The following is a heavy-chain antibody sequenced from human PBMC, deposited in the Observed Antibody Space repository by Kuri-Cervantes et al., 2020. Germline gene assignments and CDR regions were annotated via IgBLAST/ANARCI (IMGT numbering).Heavy chain of an antibody. Sequence: LSLTCAASRFTFSDHSMHWVRQALGKGLEWMAIISYDGNNKFYADSVKGRSDISKDNSKNILYLQMDSLTTEDTAVYLCAREGYSSGRAGCFDLWGQGTVVTVSS. D-gene: IGHD6-19*01. J-gene: IGHJ3*01. CDR2: ISYDGNNK. CDR3: AREGYSSGRAGCFDL. CDR1: RFTFSDHS. V-gene: IGHV3-30*09.